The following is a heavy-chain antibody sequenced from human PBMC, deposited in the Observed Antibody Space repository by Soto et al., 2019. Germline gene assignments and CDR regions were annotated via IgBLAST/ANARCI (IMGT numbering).Heavy chain of an antibody. Sequence: GASVKVSCKASGGTFSSYAISWVRQAPGQGLEWMGGIIPIFGTANYAQKFQGRVTITADESTSTAYMELSSLRSEDTAVYYCASFRPAAGIEAYYYYGMDVWGQGTTVTVSS. J-gene: IGHJ6*02. D-gene: IGHD6-13*01. CDR1: GGTFSSYA. V-gene: IGHV1-69*13. CDR2: IIPIFGTA. CDR3: ASFRPAAGIEAYYYYGMDV.